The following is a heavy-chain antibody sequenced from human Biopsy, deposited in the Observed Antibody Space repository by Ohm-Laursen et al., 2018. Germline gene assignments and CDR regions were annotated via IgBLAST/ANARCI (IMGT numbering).Heavy chain of an antibody. D-gene: IGHD6-19*01. CDR3: ARESALAGDFDS. J-gene: IGHJ4*02. V-gene: IGHV4-61*01. CDR1: GASVTSGSYY. Sequence: SDTLSLTCTVSGASVTSGSYYWSWIRQPPGKGLEWLGYFSNIGSTNYNPSLKSRVTISVDTSKNHFSLKLTSVTAADTAVYYCARESALAGDFDSWGQGTLVTVSS. CDR2: FSNIGST.